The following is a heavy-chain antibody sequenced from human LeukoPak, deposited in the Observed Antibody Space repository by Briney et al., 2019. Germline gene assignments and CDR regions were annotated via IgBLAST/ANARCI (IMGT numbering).Heavy chain of an antibody. Sequence: ASVKVSCKASGYTFTSYDINWVRQATGQGLEWMGWMNPNSGNTGYAQKFQGRVTMTRNTSISTAYMELSSLRSDDTAVYYCARDHVNYYDSSGYYSKGIDYWGQGTLVTVSS. CDR1: GYTFTSYD. D-gene: IGHD3-22*01. J-gene: IGHJ4*02. CDR3: ARDHVNYYDSSGYYSKGIDY. V-gene: IGHV1-8*01. CDR2: MNPNSGNT.